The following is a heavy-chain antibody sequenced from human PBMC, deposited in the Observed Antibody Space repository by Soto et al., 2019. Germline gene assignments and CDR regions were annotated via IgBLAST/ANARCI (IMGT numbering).Heavy chain of an antibody. V-gene: IGHV1-8*01. J-gene: IGHJ4*02. CDR3: ARGVTAGVDY. CDR2: MRPSSGRT. D-gene: IGHD1-26*01. Sequence: GASVKVSCKASGYSFTGLDINWVRQTTGQGLEWMGWMRPSSGRTGYAQKFQGRVTMTRDTSISTAYMELSSLTSDDTAFYYCARGVTAGVDYWGQGTLVTVSS. CDR1: GYSFTGLD.